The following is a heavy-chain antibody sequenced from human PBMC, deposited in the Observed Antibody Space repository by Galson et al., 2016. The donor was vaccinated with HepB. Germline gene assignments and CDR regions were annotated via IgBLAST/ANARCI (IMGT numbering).Heavy chain of an antibody. J-gene: IGHJ4*02. D-gene: IGHD7-27*01. CDR1: GFTFSTYA. V-gene: IGHV3-30*18. CDR3: VKDKENWGALDF. CDR2: ISSNGNDI. Sequence: SLRLSCAASGFTFSTYAMHWVRQAPGKGLDWVAVISSNGNDIYYGDSVKGRFTISKDSSKNTLYLQMNSLRDDDTAVYYCVKDKENWGALDFWGQGTLVTGSS.